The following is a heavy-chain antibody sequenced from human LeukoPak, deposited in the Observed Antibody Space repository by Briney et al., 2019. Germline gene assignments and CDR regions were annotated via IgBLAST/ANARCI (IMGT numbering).Heavy chain of an antibody. CDR1: GFTFSSYE. D-gene: IGHD6-19*01. J-gene: IGHJ4*02. CDR3: ARWDSGWYIDY. V-gene: IGHV3-48*03. Sequence: GGSLRLSCVASGFTFSSYEMNWVRQAPGKGLEWVSYISSSGSTIYYADSVKGRFTISRDNAKNSLYLQMNSLRAEDTAVYYCARWDSGWYIDYWGQGTLVTVSS. CDR2: ISSSGSTI.